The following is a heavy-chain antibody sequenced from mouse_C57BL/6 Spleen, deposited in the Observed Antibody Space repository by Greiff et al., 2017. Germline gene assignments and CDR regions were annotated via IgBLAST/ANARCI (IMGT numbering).Heavy chain of an antibody. D-gene: IGHD1-1*01. V-gene: IGHV1-55*01. CDR1: GYTFTSYW. CDR3: ASGVYYGSSYGWYFDV. J-gene: IGHJ1*03. CDR2: IYPGSGST. Sequence: QVQLQQPGAELVKPGASVKMSCKASGYTFTSYWITWVKQRPGQGLEWIGDIYPGSGSTNYNEKFKSKATLTLDTSSSTAYMQLSSLTSEDSAVYYCASGVYYGSSYGWYFDVWGTGTTVTVSS.